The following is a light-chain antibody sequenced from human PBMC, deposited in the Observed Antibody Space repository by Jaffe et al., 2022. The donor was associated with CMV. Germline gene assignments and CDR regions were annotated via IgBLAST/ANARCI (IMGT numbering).Light chain of an antibody. J-gene: IGLJ3*02. CDR1: SSNIGNNT. CDR3: AVWDDRLNGLV. CDR2: SNN. Sequence: QSVLTQPPSASGTPGQTVTISCSGSSSNIGNNTVNWYQKVPGTAPKLLIYSNNQRPSGVPDRFSGSKSGTSASLAISGLQSENEADYYCAVWDDRLNGLVFGGGTKLTVL. V-gene: IGLV1-44*01.